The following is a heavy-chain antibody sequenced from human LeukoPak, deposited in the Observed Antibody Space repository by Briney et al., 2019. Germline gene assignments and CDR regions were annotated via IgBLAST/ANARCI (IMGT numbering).Heavy chain of an antibody. CDR2: INPNSGGT. D-gene: IGHD4-11*01. J-gene: IGHJ4*02. CDR1: GYTFTGYY. V-gene: IGHV1-2*02. Sequence: ASVKVSCKASGYTFTGYYMHWVRQAPGQGLEWMGWINPNSGGTNYAQKFQGRVTMTRDTSISTAYMELSRLRSDDTAVYYCARRLLSYSNYGRGSFDYWGQGTLVTVSS. CDR3: ARRLLSYSNYGRGSFDY.